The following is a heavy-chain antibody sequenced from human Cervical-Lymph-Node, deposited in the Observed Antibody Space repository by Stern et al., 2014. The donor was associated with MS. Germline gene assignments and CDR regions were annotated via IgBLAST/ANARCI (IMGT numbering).Heavy chain of an antibody. CDR3: LGTYLAY. CDR1: GFTFSDAW. Sequence: EVQLVESGGGLVKPGGSLRLSCVASGFTFSDAWMSWVRQAPGKGLEWVGLIKSKTNGETTDYAAPVKGRFSISRYDSKNTVYLQMNSLKTEDTGIYYCLGTYLAYWGQGTLVAVSS. V-gene: IGHV3-15*01. CDR2: IKSKTNGETT. J-gene: IGHJ4*02.